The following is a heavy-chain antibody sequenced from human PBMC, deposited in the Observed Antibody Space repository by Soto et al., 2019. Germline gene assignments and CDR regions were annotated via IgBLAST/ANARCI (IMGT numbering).Heavy chain of an antibody. CDR1: GFTFSSYS. Sequence: EVQLVESGGGLVKPGGSLRRSCAASGFTFSSYSMNWVRQAPGKGLEWVSSISSSSSYIYYADSVKGRFTISRDNAKNSLYLQMNSLRAEDTAVYYCAREVLAVAGTGDWFDPWGQGTLVTVSS. V-gene: IGHV3-21*01. D-gene: IGHD6-19*01. CDR3: AREVLAVAGTGDWFDP. CDR2: ISSSSSYI. J-gene: IGHJ5*02.